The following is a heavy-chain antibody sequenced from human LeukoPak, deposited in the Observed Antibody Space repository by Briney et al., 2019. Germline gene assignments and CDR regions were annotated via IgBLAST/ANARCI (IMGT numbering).Heavy chain of an antibody. CDR3: ASSSWAGYYFDY. CDR1: GGSISSSSYY. J-gene: IGHJ4*02. Sequence: PSETLSLTCTVSGGSISSSSYYWGWIRQPPGKGLEWIGNIYFTGSTYYNPSLRGRVTISVDTSKNQFSLKLSSVTAADTAVYYCASSSWAGYYFDYWGQGTLVTVSS. CDR2: IYFTGST. V-gene: IGHV4-39*01. D-gene: IGHD6-13*01.